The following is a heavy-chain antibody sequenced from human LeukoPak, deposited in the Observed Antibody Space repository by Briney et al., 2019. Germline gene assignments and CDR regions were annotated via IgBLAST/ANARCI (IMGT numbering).Heavy chain of an antibody. Sequence: GGSLRLSCTASGFTLVDYGVGWVRQAPGRGLQWVGFIRGKAYGGTTEYAASVKGRFSISRDDSNTIAYLHMNSLKTEDTAVYYCVREKDWSYDYWGQGTLVTVSS. J-gene: IGHJ4*02. D-gene: IGHD3-9*01. CDR1: GFTLVDYG. CDR2: IRGKAYGGTT. CDR3: VREKDWSYDY. V-gene: IGHV3-49*04.